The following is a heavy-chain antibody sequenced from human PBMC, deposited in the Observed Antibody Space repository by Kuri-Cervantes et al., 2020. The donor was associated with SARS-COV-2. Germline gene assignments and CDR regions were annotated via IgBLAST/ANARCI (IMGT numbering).Heavy chain of an antibody. V-gene: IGHV3-33*01. Sequence: LSLTCAASGFTFSSYGMHWVRQAPGKGLEWVAVILYDGSNKYYADSVKGRFTISRDNSKNTLYLQMNSLRAEDTAVYYCARDVSRIAAALVPDYWGQGTLVTVSS. CDR2: ILYDGSNK. J-gene: IGHJ4*02. CDR3: ARDVSRIAAALVPDY. D-gene: IGHD6-13*01. CDR1: GFTFSSYG.